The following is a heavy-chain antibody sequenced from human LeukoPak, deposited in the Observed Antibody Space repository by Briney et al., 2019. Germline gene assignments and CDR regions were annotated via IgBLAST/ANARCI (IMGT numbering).Heavy chain of an antibody. CDR2: IIPIFGTA. J-gene: IGHJ6*03. D-gene: IGHD3-10*01. CDR1: GGTFSSYA. CDR3: AKGLFYYYGSGTTGYMDV. V-gene: IGHV1-69*06. Sequence: SVKVSCKASGGTFSSYAISWVRQAPGQGLEWMGGIIPIFGTANYAQKFQGRVTITADKSTSTAYMELSSLRSEGTAVYYCAKGLFYYYGSGTTGYMDVWGKGITVTVSS.